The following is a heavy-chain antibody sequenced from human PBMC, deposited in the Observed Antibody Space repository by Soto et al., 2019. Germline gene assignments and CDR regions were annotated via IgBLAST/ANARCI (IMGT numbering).Heavy chain of an antibody. CDR3: ARAPTQWLRLGYYFDY. CDR2: IYSGGST. J-gene: IGHJ4*02. V-gene: IGHV3-66*01. Sequence: EVQLVESGGGLVQPGGSLRLSCAASGFTFSSNSMSWFGKPPGKGLEWVSVIYSGGSTYYADSVKGRFTISRDNSKNTLYLQMNSLRAEDTAVYYCARAPTQWLRLGYYFDYWGQGTLVTVSS. D-gene: IGHD5-12*01. CDR1: GFTFSSNS.